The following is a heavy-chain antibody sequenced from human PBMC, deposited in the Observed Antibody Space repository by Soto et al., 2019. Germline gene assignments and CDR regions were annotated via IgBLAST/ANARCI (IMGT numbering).Heavy chain of an antibody. V-gene: IGHV2-5*02. J-gene: IGHJ4*02. CDR2: IYWDDVK. CDR3: APRRGGFTWNDGYLDY. D-gene: IGHD1-1*01. CDR1: GFSLTTRPVG. Sequence: QITLKESGPTLVEPTDNLPLTCSFSGFSLTTRPVGVGWIRQPPGKALEWLAVIYWDDVKRYNPSLRSRRTITKDTPQTQVVLTMIYVEPPDPATYYCAPRRGGFTWNDGYLDYWGQGLLVTPSS.